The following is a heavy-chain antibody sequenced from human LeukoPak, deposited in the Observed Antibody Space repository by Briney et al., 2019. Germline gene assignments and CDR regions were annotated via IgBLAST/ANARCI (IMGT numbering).Heavy chain of an antibody. J-gene: IGHJ4*02. CDR2: INHSGST. CDR1: GGSFSGYY. V-gene: IGHV4-34*01. CDR3: ARAVPWADSSGYYLDY. D-gene: IGHD3-22*01. Sequence: SETLSLTCAVYGGSFSGYYWSWIRQPPGKGLERIGEINHSGSTNYNPSLKSRVTISVDTSKNQFSLKLSSVTAADTAVYYCARAVPWADSSGYYLDYWGQGTLVTVSS.